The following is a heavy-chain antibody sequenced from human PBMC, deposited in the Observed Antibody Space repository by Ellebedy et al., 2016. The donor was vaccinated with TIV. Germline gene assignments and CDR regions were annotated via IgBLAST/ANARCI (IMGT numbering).Heavy chain of an antibody. Sequence: MPSETLSLTCTVSGGSISSYYWSWIRQPPGKGLEWIGYIYYSGSTNYNPSLKSRVTISVDTSKNQFSLKLSSVTAADTAVYYCARHGIAAAGCDYWGQGTLVTVSS. D-gene: IGHD6-13*01. CDR2: IYYSGST. CDR3: ARHGIAAAGCDY. CDR1: GGSISSYY. V-gene: IGHV4-59*08. J-gene: IGHJ4*02.